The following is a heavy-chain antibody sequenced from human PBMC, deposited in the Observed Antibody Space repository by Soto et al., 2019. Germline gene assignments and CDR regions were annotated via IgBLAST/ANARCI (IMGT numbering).Heavy chain of an antibody. Sequence: EVQLLESGGGLVQPGGSLRLSCAASGFTFSSYAMSWVRQAPGKGLEWVSAISGSGGSTYYADSVKGRFTISRDNSKNQLYLQMKSLRAEDTAGYYCAKVIAAAGTGYWFDPWGQGTLVTVSS. V-gene: IGHV3-23*01. CDR3: AKVIAAAGTGYWFDP. D-gene: IGHD6-13*01. J-gene: IGHJ5*02. CDR2: ISGSGGST. CDR1: GFTFSSYA.